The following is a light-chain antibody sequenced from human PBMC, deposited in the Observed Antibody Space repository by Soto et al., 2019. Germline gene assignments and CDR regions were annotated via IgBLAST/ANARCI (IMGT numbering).Light chain of an antibody. Sequence: DIVMTQSPDSLAVSLGERATTNCKSTQSVLSSSTNKNYLAWYQQKPGQPPKLLIYWASGVPDRFSGSGSGTDFILTISSLQAEDVAVYYCQQYWSTPLTFGGGTKVEIK. V-gene: IGKV4-1*01. CDR3: QQYWSTPLT. CDR1: QSVLSSSTNKNY. J-gene: IGKJ4*01. CDR2: WA.